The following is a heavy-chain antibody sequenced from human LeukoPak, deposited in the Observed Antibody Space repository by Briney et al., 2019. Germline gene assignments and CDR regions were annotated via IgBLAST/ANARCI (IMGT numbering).Heavy chain of an antibody. D-gene: IGHD2-15*01. CDR1: GFPFSSYA. CDR2: ISDSGGST. V-gene: IGHV3-64D*09. Sequence: VKPGGSLRLSCSVSGFPFSSYAMHWVRQAPGKGLEYVSAISDSGGSTYYADSVKGRFTISRDNSKNTLYLQMSSLRAEDTAVYFCVRGYSFGPYGMDVWGQGTTVTVSS. J-gene: IGHJ6*02. CDR3: VRGYSFGPYGMDV.